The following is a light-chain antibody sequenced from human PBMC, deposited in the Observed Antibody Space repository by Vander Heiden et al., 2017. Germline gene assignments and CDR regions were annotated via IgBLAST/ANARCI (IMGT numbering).Light chain of an antibody. CDR1: QSVSSN. V-gene: IGKV3-15*01. J-gene: IGKJ4*01. CDR3: QQYNNWPGVT. CDR2: GAS. Sequence: EIVMTQSPATLSVSPGERATLSCRASQSVSSNLAWYQQKPGQAPRLLIYGASTRATGIPARFSGSGSGTEFTLTISSLQSEDFAVYYCQQYNNWPGVTFGGGTKVXIK.